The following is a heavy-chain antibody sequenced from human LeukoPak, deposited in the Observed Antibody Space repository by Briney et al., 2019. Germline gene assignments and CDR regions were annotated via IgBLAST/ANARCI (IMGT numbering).Heavy chain of an antibody. V-gene: IGHV1-69*13. J-gene: IGHJ4*02. Sequence: SVKVSCKASGGTFSSYAISWVRQAPGQGLEWMGGTIPIFGTANYAQKFQGRVTITAVESTSTAYMELSSLRSEDTAVYYCARGNQGYYDFWSGPATFDYWGQGTLVTVSS. D-gene: IGHD3-3*01. CDR3: ARGNQGYYDFWSGPATFDY. CDR2: TIPIFGTA. CDR1: GGTFSSYA.